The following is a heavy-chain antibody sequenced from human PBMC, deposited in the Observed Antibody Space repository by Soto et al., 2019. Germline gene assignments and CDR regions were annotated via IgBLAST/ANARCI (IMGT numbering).Heavy chain of an antibody. V-gene: IGHV3-48*01. Sequence: EVQLVESGGGLVQPGGSLRVSCAASGFTFSSYSMNWVRQAPGKGLEWVSYISSSSSTIYYADSVKGRFTISRDNAKNTLYLQMNSLRAEDTAGYYCARAPGIAVAGTTFDYWGQGTLVTVSS. D-gene: IGHD6-19*01. CDR3: ARAPGIAVAGTTFDY. J-gene: IGHJ4*02. CDR2: ISSSSSTI. CDR1: GFTFSSYS.